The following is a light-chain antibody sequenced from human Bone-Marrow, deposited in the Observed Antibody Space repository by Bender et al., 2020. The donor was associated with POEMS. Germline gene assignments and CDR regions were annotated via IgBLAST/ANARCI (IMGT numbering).Light chain of an antibody. CDR3: QSYDSSLSGPYV. CDR2: GNS. Sequence: QSALTQPASVSGTPGQRVTISCSGSGSNIGGYPVNWYQHLPGAAPKLLIYGNSNRPSGVPDRFSGSKSGTSASLAITGLQAEDEADYYCQSYDSSLSGPYVFGTGTKVTVL. V-gene: IGLV1-40*01. J-gene: IGLJ1*01. CDR1: GSNIGGYP.